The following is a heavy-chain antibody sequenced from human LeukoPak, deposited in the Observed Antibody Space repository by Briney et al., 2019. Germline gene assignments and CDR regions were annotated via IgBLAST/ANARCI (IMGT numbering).Heavy chain of an antibody. CDR1: GFTFDDYA. D-gene: IGHD4-17*01. J-gene: IGHJ4*02. Sequence: GRSLRLSCAASGFTFDDYAMHWVRQAPGKGLEWVSVIYSGGSTYYADSVKGRFTISRDNSKNTLYLQMNTLRAEDTAVYYCARVIGGSYGDFSFDYWGQGTLVTVSS. CDR2: IYSGGST. CDR3: ARVIGGSYGDFSFDY. V-gene: IGHV3-53*01.